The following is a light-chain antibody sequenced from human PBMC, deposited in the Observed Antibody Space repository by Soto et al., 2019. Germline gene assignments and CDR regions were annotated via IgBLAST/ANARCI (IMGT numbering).Light chain of an antibody. Sequence: QSVLTQPASVSGSPGQSITISCTGTSSDIGDLVSWYEQHPGRAPKLIIYAVTNRPSGVSNRFSGSKSGNTASLTISGLQAEDEADFYCSSYTSSTTFYVFGSGPKVTV. J-gene: IGLJ1*01. V-gene: IGLV2-14*01. CDR2: AVT. CDR3: SSYTSSTTFYV. CDR1: SSDIGDL.